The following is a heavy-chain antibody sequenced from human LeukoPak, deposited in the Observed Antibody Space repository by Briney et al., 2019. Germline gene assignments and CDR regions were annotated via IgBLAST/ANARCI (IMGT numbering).Heavy chain of an antibody. D-gene: IGHD2-8*01. CDR1: GSTFTVYY. Sequence: ASVNLSCKSSGSTFTVYYMHWLRQAPGQGLEWMGGIILNSGGTNYAQKCQGRVTMTRDTSISTAYIELSRLRSDDTAVYYCARDRCTNGVCYIPWYFDLWGRGTLVTVSS. V-gene: IGHV1-2*02. J-gene: IGHJ2*01. CDR3: ARDRCTNGVCYIPWYFDL. CDR2: IILNSGGT.